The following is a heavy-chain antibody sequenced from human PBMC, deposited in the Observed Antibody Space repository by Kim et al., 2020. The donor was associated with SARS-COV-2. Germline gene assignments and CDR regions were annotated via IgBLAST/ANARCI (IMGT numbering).Heavy chain of an antibody. Sequence: SETLSLTCAVSGGSISSSNWWSWVRQPPGKGLEWIGEIYHSGSTNYNPSLKSRVTISVDKSKNQFSLKLSSVTAADTAVYYCARPRRGNYVGPGFDPWGQGTLVTVSS. J-gene: IGHJ5*02. D-gene: IGHD1-7*01. V-gene: IGHV4-4*02. CDR1: GGSISSSNW. CDR2: IYHSGST. CDR3: ARPRRGNYVGPGFDP.